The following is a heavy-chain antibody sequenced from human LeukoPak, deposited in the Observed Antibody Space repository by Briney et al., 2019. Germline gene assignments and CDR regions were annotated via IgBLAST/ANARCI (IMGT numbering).Heavy chain of an antibody. J-gene: IGHJ3*02. CDR3: VRDRGSCPDDVCWQSYDI. Sequence: SVKVSCKASGGTFGTNAISWVRQAPGQGLEWMGRFFHRGGSANFAQKFRGRVTIAADKSTTTVFMELSSLTSEDTALYYCVRDRGSCPDDVCWQSYDIWGQGTMVTVSS. CDR2: FFHRGGSA. CDR1: GGTFGTNA. V-gene: IGHV1-69*04. D-gene: IGHD2-15*01.